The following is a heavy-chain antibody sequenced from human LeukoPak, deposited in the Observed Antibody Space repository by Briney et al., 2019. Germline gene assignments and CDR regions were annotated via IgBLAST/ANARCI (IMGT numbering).Heavy chain of an antibody. CDR2: ITSSSSYA. Sequence: GGSLRLSCEASGFTFSTYNMNWVRQAPGKRLEWVSPITSSSSYAFYADSVKGRFTISRDNAKSSLYLQMNNLRAEDTAVYYCARDPYSGHYGNDYYYYMDVWGKGTTVTISS. V-gene: IGHV3-21*01. D-gene: IGHD5-12*01. CDR3: ARDPYSGHYGNDYYYYMDV. CDR1: GFTFSTYN. J-gene: IGHJ6*03.